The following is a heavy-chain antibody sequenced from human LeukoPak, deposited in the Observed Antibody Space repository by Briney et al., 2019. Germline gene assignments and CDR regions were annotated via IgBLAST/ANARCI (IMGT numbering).Heavy chain of an antibody. J-gene: IGHJ6*02. CDR1: GYTFTSYG. Sequence: GASVKVSCKASGYTFTSYGISWVRQAPGQGLEWMGIINPSGGSTSYAQKFQGRVTMTRDTSTSTVYMELSSLRSEDTAVYYCAREGLYYDFWSGMDVWGQGTTVTVSS. V-gene: IGHV1-46*01. CDR2: INPSGGST. D-gene: IGHD3-3*01. CDR3: AREGLYYDFWSGMDV.